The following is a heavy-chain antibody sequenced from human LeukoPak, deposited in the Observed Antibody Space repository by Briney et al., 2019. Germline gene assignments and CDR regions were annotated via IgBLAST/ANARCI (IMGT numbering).Heavy chain of an antibody. CDR3: ARRDAGYYYYMDV. CDR1: GFTFSSYA. J-gene: IGHJ6*03. V-gene: IGHV3-23*03. Sequence: GGSLRLSCAASGFTFSSYAMSWVRQAPGKGVEWVSVIYSGGSTYYADSVKGRFTISRDNAKNSLYLQMNSLRAEDTALYYCARRDAGYYYYMDVWGKGTTVTVSS. CDR2: IYSGGST. D-gene: IGHD5-24*01.